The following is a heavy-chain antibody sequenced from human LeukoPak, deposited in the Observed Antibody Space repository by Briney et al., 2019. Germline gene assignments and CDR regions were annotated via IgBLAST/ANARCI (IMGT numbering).Heavy chain of an antibody. Sequence: PSETLSLTCAVYGGSFSGYYWSWLRQPPGKGLEWIGVINHSGSTNYNPSLKSRVTISVDTSKNQYFLTLSSVPAAATALYYCSRESSPYFYGSGSFFYYWGQGTLVTV. CDR1: GGSFSGYY. J-gene: IGHJ4*02. CDR3: SRESSPYFYGSGSFFYY. CDR2: INHSGST. D-gene: IGHD3-10*01. V-gene: IGHV4-34*01.